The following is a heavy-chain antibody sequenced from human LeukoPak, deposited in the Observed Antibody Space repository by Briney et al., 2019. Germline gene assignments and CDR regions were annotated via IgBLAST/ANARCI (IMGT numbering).Heavy chain of an antibody. CDR1: GGSFSGYY. J-gene: IGHJ6*02. Sequence: PSETLSLTCAVYGGSFSGYYWSWIRQPPGKGLEWIGEINHSGSTNYNPSLKSRVTISVDTSENQFSLKLSSVTAADTAVYYCARHFGRGITIFGVANYYYYGMDVWGQGTTVTVSS. D-gene: IGHD3-3*01. CDR3: ARHFGRGITIFGVANYYYYGMDV. V-gene: IGHV4-34*01. CDR2: INHSGST.